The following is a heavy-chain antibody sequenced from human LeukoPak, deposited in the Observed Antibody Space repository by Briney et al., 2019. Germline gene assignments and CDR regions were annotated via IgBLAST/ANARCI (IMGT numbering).Heavy chain of an antibody. V-gene: IGHV4-4*02. CDR3: AREGGPYSPLHF. Sequence: PSETLSLTCGVSGGSISNTIWWTWVRQPPGKGLEWIGEVNLQGSTNYNPSLKSRVAISVDKSENHISLKLTSVTAADTAVYYCAREGGPYSPLHFSGQGTLVTVAS. D-gene: IGHD5-18*01. J-gene: IGHJ4*02. CDR2: VNLQGST. CDR1: GGSISNTIW.